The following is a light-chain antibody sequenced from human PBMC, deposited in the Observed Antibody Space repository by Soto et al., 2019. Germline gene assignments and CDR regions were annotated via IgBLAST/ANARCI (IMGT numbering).Light chain of an antibody. J-gene: IGKJ5*01. CDR1: QSVSSN. CDR2: GAF. CDR3: QQYGSSPIT. V-gene: IGKV3-20*01. Sequence: EIVMTQSPVTLSVSPGERVTLSCRASQSVSSNLAWYQQKPGQAPSLLIYGAFTRATGIPARFSGSGSGTDFSLTISRLEPEDFAVYYCQQYGSSPITFGQGTRLEIK.